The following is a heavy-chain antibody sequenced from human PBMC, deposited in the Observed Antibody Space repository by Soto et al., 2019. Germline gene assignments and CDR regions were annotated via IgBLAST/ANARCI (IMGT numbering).Heavy chain of an antibody. CDR2: ISAYNGNT. Sequence: ASVKVSCKASGYTFTSYGISWVRQAPGQGLEWMGWISAYNGNTNYAQKFQGRVTITADESTSTAYMELSSLRSEDTAVYFCAGSASSSWYYIPTWGQGTLVTVSS. D-gene: IGHD6-13*01. CDR1: GYTFTSYG. V-gene: IGHV1-18*01. CDR3: AGSASSSWYYIPT. J-gene: IGHJ5*02.